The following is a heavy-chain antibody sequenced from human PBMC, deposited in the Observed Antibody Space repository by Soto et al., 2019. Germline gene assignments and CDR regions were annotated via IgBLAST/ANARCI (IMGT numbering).Heavy chain of an antibody. CDR2: IKQDGSEK. CDR3: ARDIGDSSSSDY. D-gene: IGHD6-6*01. CDR1: GFTFSSYW. Sequence: LRLSCAASGFTFSSYWMSWVRQAPGKGLEWVANIKQDGSEKYYVDSVKGRFTISRDNAKNSLYLQMNSLRAEDTAVYYCARDIGDSSSSDYWGQGTLVTVFS. V-gene: IGHV3-7*03. J-gene: IGHJ4*02.